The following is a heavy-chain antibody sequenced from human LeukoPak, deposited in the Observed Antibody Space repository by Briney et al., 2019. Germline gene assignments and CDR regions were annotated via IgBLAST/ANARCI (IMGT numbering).Heavy chain of an antibody. V-gene: IGHV3-23*01. CDR3: AKGCQCPSGLSSWFDP. CDR1: GFTFTNYG. D-gene: IGHD1-14*01. CDR2: LSGNGDGQ. J-gene: IGHJ5*02. Sequence: GGSLRLSCSASGFTFTNYGMSWVRQAPGKGPEWVAGLSGNGDGQFYADSVEGRFTISRDISNNIWYLQMNSLRAEDTAVYYCAKGCQCPSGLSSWFDPRGQGTLVAVSS.